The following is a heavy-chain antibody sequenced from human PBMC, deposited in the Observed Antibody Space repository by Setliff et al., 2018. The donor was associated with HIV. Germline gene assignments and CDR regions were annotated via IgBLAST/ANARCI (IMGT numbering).Heavy chain of an antibody. D-gene: IGHD6-6*01. CDR1: GFSFSLYA. V-gene: IGHV3-23*01. CDR3: ARLPQDVRSSIDF. CDR2: ISGSGRKT. Sequence: GGSLRLSCKATGFSFSLYAMSWVRQAPGKGLEWVSSISGSGRKTYYGDSVKGRFTISRDNSWDTVDLQMNTLRAEDTAVYYCARLPQDVRSSIDFWGQGTLVTVSS. J-gene: IGHJ4*02.